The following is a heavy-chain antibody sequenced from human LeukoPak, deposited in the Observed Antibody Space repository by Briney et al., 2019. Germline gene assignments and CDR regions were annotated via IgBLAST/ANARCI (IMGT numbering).Heavy chain of an antibody. D-gene: IGHD1-14*01. J-gene: IGHJ6*02. V-gene: IGHV1-8*01. CDR2: MNPNSGNT. CDR1: GYTFTSYD. CDR3: ARHPPLSGTLYYYYGMDV. Sequence: ASVKVSCKASGYTFTSYDINWVRLATGQGLEWMGWMNPNSGNTGYAQKFQGRVTMTRNTSISTAYMELSSLRSEDTAVYYCARHPPLSGTLYYYYGMDVWGQGTTVTVSS.